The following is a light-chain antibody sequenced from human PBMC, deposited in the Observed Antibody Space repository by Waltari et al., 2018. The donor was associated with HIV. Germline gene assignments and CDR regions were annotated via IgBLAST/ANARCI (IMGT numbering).Light chain of an antibody. J-gene: IGLJ3*02. V-gene: IGLV1-40*01. CDR2: GYS. Sequence: QSVVRQPPSVSGAPGQRVTISCTGSRSTIGAGYEVHWYQQLPGAAPKLLIFGYSNRPSGAPDRFSGSKSGTSASLAISGLQAEDEADYYCQSYDSSLSAWVFGGGTKLTVL. CDR3: QSYDSSLSAWV. CDR1: RSTIGAGYE.